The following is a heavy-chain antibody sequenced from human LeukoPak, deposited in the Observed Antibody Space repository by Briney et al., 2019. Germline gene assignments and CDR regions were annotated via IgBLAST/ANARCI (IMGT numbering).Heavy chain of an antibody. D-gene: IGHD4-17*01. Sequence: GASVKVSCKASGYTFTGYYMHWVRQAPGQGLGWMGWVNPNSGDTNYAQRFQGRVTMTRDTSISTAYMELSRLRSDDTAVYYCARARSTTLTITWGQGTLVTVSS. J-gene: IGHJ5*02. V-gene: IGHV1-2*02. CDR2: VNPNSGDT. CDR3: ARARSTTLTIT. CDR1: GYTFTGYY.